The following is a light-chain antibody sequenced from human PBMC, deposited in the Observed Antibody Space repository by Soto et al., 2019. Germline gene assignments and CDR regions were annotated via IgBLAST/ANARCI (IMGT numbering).Light chain of an antibody. CDR3: QQYGSSPAT. CDR1: QTVSSNF. V-gene: IGKV3-20*01. J-gene: IGKJ1*01. CDR2: GAS. Sequence: EIGLTQSPCSPSLSPGDRATLSCSASQTVSSNFLAWYQQRPAQAPRLLIHGASTRATGITDRFSGSVSGTDFTLTISGLEPEDFAVYYCQQYGSSPATFGQGTKVDI.